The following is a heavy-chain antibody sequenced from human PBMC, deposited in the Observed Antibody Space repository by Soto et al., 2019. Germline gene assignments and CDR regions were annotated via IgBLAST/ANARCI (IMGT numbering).Heavy chain of an antibody. CDR3: ARDRVVPAATHYFDS. CDR2: IIPIFGTA. D-gene: IGHD2-2*01. J-gene: IGHJ4*02. CDR1: GGTFSSYA. Sequence: ASVKVSCKASGGTFSSYAISWVRQAPGQGLEWMGGIIPIFGTANYAQKFQGRVTITADESTSTAYMELSSLRSEDTAVYYCARDRVVPAATHYFDSWRQRTLVTVSS. V-gene: IGHV1-69*13.